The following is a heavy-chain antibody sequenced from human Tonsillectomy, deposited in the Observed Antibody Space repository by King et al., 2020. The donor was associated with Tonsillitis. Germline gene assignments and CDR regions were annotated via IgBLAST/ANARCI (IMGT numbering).Heavy chain of an antibody. D-gene: IGHD6-19*01. CDR3: ARDSSGWGDFDY. J-gene: IGHJ4*02. V-gene: IGHV4-30-4*07. Sequence: QLQESGPGLVKPSQTLSLTCAVSGGSISSGGYSWSWIRQPPGKGLEWIGYIYYSGSTYYNPSLKGRVTISVDTSKNQFSLKLSSVTAADTAVYYCARDSSGWGDFDYWGQGTLVTVSS. CDR1: GGSISSGGYS. CDR2: IYYSGST.